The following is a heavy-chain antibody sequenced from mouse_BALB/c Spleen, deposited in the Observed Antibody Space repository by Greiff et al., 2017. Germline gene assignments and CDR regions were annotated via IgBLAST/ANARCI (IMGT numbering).Heavy chain of an antibody. CDR2: ISYSGST. CDR3: ARNYGSSYTAWFAY. D-gene: IGHD1-1*01. J-gene: IGHJ3*01. V-gene: IGHV3-2*02. Sequence: EVQLQESGPGLVKPSQSLSLTCTVTGYSITSDYAWNWIRQFPGNKLEWMGYISYSGSTSYNPSLKSRISITRDTSKNQFFLQLNSVTTEDTATYYCARNYGSSYTAWFAYWGQGTLVTVSA. CDR1: GYSITSDYA.